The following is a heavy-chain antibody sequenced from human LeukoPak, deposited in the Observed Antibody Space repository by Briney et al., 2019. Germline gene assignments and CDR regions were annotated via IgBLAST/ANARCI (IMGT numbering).Heavy chain of an antibody. CDR3: ARRGGAGRSFDY. CDR2: IYYSGST. CDR1: GASVSSGGSY. Sequence: SETLSLTCTVSGASVSSGGSYWSWIRQPPGKGLGWIGNIYYSGSTNYNPSLKSRVTISVDTSKNQFSLKVSSVTAADTAVYYCARRGGAGRSFDYWGQGTLVTVSS. J-gene: IGHJ4*02. V-gene: IGHV4-61*08. D-gene: IGHD2-21*01.